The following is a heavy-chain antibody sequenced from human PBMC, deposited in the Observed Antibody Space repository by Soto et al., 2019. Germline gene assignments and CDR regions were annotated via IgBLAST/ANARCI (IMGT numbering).Heavy chain of an antibody. Sequence: QVQLVQSGAEVKKPGASLKVSCKTTGYTFTNFGLSWVRQAPGQGLEWMGWISAYNGNTDYAQNFQIRVTMTTDTSTSTAYMELRSLRSDDTAVYYCARGATPIDYWGQGTLVTVSS. CDR2: ISAYNGNT. CDR3: ARGATPIDY. CDR1: GYTFTNFG. V-gene: IGHV1-18*01. D-gene: IGHD2-15*01. J-gene: IGHJ4*02.